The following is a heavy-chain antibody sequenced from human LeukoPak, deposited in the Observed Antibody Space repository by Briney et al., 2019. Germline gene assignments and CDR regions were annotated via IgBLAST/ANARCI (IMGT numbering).Heavy chain of an antibody. J-gene: IGHJ4*02. CDR1: GFTFSSYS. Sequence: GGSLRLSCAASGFTFSSYSMNWVRQAPGKGLEWVSSISSSSSYIYYADSVKGRFTISRDNAKNSLCLQMNSLRAEDTAVYYCARDREGLAVAGYDYWGQGAMVSVSS. V-gene: IGHV3-21*01. CDR3: ARDREGLAVAGYDY. D-gene: IGHD6-19*01. CDR2: ISSSSSYI.